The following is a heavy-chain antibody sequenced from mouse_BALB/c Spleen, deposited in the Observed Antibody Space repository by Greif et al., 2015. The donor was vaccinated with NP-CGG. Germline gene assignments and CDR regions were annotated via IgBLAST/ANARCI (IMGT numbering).Heavy chain of an antibody. CDR1: GYSFTSYW. J-gene: IGHJ4*01. CDR3: ARGGFITTVVDAMDY. D-gene: IGHD1-1*01. CDR2: IDPSDSET. Sequence: QVQLQQSGPQLVRPGASVKISCKASGYSFTSYWMHWVKQRPGQGLEWIGMIDPSDSETRLNQKFKDKATLTVDKSSSTAYMQLSSPTSEDSAVYYCARGGFITTVVDAMDYWGQGTSVTVSS. V-gene: IGHV1S127*01.